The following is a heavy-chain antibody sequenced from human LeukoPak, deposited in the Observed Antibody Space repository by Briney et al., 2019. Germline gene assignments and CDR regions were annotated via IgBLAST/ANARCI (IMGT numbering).Heavy chain of an antibody. CDR3: ARHEQAVAATQEGAFDI. D-gene: IGHD2-15*01. CDR2: IYYSGST. Sequence: PSETLSLTCTVSGGSISSSSYYWGWIRQPPGKGLEWIGSIYYSGSTYYNPSLKSRVTISVDTSKNQFSLKLSSVTAADTAVYYCARHEQAVAATQEGAFDIWGQGTMVTVSS. V-gene: IGHV4-39*01. J-gene: IGHJ3*02. CDR1: GGSISSSSYY.